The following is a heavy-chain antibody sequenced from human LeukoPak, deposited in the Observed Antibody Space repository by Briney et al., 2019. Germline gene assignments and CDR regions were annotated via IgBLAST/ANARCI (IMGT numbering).Heavy chain of an antibody. CDR2: ISGSGGST. Sequence: GGTLRLSCAASGFTFSSYGKSWVRQAPGKGLEWVSAISGSGGSTYYADSVKGRFTISRGNSKNTLYLLMNSLRAEDTAVYYCAKDRGDWDTNDAFDIWGQGTMVTVSS. J-gene: IGHJ3*02. CDR3: AKDRGDWDTNDAFDI. V-gene: IGHV3-23*01. D-gene: IGHD3/OR15-3a*01. CDR1: GFTFSSYG.